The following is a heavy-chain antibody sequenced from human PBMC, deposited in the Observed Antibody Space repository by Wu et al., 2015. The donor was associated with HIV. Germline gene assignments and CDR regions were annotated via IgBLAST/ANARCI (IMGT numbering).Heavy chain of an antibody. CDR1: GYIFTHYG. Sequence: QVQLVQSGVEVKKPGASVKVSCKASGYIFTHYGITWVRQAPGQGLEWMGWISGYNGYTNYAQRFQGRITMTRDTSTTTAYMELRSLRSDDTAVYYCAKDDAYCGGDCYSPPGYYWGQGTLVTVSS. D-gene: IGHD2-21*02. V-gene: IGHV1-18*01. CDR3: AKDDAYCGGDCYSPPGYY. CDR2: ISGYNGYT. J-gene: IGHJ4*02.